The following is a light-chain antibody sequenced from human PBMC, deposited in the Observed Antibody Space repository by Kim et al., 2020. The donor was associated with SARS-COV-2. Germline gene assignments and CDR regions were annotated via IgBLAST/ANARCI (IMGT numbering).Light chain of an antibody. Sequence: QKVTISCSGSSSNIGNNYVSWYQQLPGTAPKLLIYDNNKRPSGIPDRFSGSKSGTSATLGITGLQTGDEADYYCGTWDSSLSAWVFGGGTKLTVL. CDR1: SSNIGNNY. J-gene: IGLJ3*02. V-gene: IGLV1-51*01. CDR2: DNN. CDR3: GTWDSSLSAWV.